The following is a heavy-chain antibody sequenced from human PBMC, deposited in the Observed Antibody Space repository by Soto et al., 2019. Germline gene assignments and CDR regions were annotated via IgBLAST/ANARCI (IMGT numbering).Heavy chain of an antibody. V-gene: IGHV1-2*02. J-gene: IGHJ3*02. CDR1: GYPVTAYY. Sequence: QLHLVQSGAVVKKPGASVTVSCSASGYPVTAYYMHWVRQAPGRGLEWMGGINPATGAAKYTQTFQGRVTMTRHTSTSTVFMALSGLTSEDPAVFYCARGGGVGVAGSAAFDMWGQGTLVTVSS. D-gene: IGHD3-3*01. CDR2: INPATGAA. CDR3: ARGGGVGVAGSAAFDM.